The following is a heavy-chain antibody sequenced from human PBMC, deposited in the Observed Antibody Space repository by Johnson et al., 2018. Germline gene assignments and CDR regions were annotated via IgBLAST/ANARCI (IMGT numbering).Heavy chain of an antibody. CDR3: AGTSNAFDI. CDR1: GFTFSSYG. Sequence: VQLVESGGGVVQPGRSLRLSCAASGFTFSSYGMHWVRQAPGKGLEWVAVISYDGSNKYYADSVKGRFTISRDNSKNTLYLQMNSLRAEDTAVYYCAGTSNAFDIWGQGTMVTVSS. CDR2: ISYDGSNK. D-gene: IGHD6-6*01. J-gene: IGHJ3*02. V-gene: IGHV3-30*03.